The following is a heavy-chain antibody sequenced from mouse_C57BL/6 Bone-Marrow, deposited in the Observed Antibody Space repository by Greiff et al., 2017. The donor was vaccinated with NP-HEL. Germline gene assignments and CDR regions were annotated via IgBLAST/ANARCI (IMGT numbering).Heavy chain of an antibody. CDR1: GFTFSDYY. D-gene: IGHD2-4*01. CDR3: AREGGLRRRTYAMDY. V-gene: IGHV5-16*01. J-gene: IGHJ4*01. Sequence: EVHLVESEGGLVQPGSSMKLSCTASGFTFSDYYMAWVRQVPEKGLEWVANINYDGSSTYYLDSLKSRFIISRDNAKNILYLQMRSLKSEDTATYYCAREGGLRRRTYAMDYWGQGNSVTVSS. CDR2: INYDGSST.